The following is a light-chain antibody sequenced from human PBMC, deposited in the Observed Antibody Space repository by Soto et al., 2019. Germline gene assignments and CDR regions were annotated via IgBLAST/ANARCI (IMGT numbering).Light chain of an antibody. CDR1: QSIDTY. J-gene: IGKJ1*01. CDR3: QQSYSTPPT. CDR2: AAS. Sequence: DIHMTQSPSSLSASVGDRVTITCRASQSIDTYLNWYQQKPGKAPKFLIYAASSLQSGVPSRFSGSGSGTDFTLTISSLQPEDFATYYCQQSYSTPPTFGQGTKVEIK. V-gene: IGKV1-39*01.